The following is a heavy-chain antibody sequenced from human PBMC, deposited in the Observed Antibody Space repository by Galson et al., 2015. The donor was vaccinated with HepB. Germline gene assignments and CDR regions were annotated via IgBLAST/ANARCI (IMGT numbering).Heavy chain of an antibody. CDR1: GFTFTNYA. Sequence: SLRLSCAASGFTFTNYAMSWVRQAPGKGLEWVSSISGSGLTTYYADSVRGRFTISRDNSKTTVYLQMNSLRVEDTAVYYCAKASYEFLEWLYFDYWGQGSLVTVSP. J-gene: IGHJ4*02. D-gene: IGHD3-3*01. CDR2: ISGSGLTT. CDR3: AKASYEFLEWLYFDY. V-gene: IGHV3-23*01.